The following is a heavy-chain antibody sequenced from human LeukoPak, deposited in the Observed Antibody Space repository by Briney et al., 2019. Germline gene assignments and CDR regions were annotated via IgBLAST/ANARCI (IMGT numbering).Heavy chain of an antibody. CDR3: ARTLRLLPYGMDV. J-gene: IGHJ6*02. CDR1: GSSMRSGGYY. CDR2: IYYSGDT. Sequence: SETLSLTCSVSGSSMRSGGYYWLWIRQPPGRELEWIGSIYYSGDTYYNPSVESRVTISLDTSKNQFSLKLSSVTAADTAVYYCARTLRLLPYGMDVWGQGTTVTVSS. V-gene: IGHV4-39*07. D-gene: IGHD3-22*01.